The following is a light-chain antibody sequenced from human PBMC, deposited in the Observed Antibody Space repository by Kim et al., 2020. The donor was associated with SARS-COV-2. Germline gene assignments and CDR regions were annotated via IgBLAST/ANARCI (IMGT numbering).Light chain of an antibody. Sequence: ASVGDRVTITRRASQSINSALNWYKKKPGKPPPVLIYAATSVQSGGPSRFSGGGSGTEFTLTISSLQPEDFATYFCQQSYKIPRTVGQGTKGEIK. CDR1: QSINSA. J-gene: IGKJ1*01. V-gene: IGKV1-39*01. CDR3: QQSYKIPRT. CDR2: AAT.